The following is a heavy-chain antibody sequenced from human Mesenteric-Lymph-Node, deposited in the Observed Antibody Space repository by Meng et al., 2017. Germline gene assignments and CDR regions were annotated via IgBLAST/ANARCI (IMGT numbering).Heavy chain of an antibody. CDR1: GFTFSSYN. Sequence: VQLEESGGGLVQPGGSLRLSCAASGFTFSSYNMHWVRQTPGEGLVWVSRINTDASSTTYADSVKGRFTISRDDAKNTVYLQMNSLRAEDTAVYYCARDADWVIFDHWGQGALVTVSS. D-gene: IGHD3-9*01. V-gene: IGHV3-74*03. CDR3: ARDADWVIFDH. CDR2: INTDASST. J-gene: IGHJ4*02.